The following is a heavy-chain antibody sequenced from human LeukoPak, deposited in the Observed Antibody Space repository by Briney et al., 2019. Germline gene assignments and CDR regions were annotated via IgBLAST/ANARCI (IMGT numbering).Heavy chain of an antibody. CDR1: GGSISSSSYY. D-gene: IGHD3-22*01. J-gene: IGHJ4*02. Sequence: SETLSLTCTVSGGSISSSSYYWGWTRQPPGKGLEWIGSIYYSGSTYYNPSLKSRVTISVDTSKNQFSLKLSSVTAADTAVYYCARSYDSSGYYYVPQYFDYWGQGTLVTVSS. V-gene: IGHV4-39*01. CDR3: ARSYDSSGYYYVPQYFDY. CDR2: IYYSGST.